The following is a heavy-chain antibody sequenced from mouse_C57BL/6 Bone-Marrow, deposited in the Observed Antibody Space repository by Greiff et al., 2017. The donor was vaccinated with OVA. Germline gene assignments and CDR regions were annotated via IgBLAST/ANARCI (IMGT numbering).Heavy chain of an antibody. D-gene: IGHD2-12*01. Sequence: VQGVESGAELVRPGASVKLSCTASGFNIKDDYMHWVKQRPEQGLEWIGWIDPENGDTEYASKFQGKATITADTSSNTAYLQLSSLTSEDTAVYYCTTGYRPPYWGQGTLVTVSA. CDR1: GFNIKDDY. CDR2: IDPENGDT. CDR3: TTGYRPPY. V-gene: IGHV14-4*01. J-gene: IGHJ3*01.